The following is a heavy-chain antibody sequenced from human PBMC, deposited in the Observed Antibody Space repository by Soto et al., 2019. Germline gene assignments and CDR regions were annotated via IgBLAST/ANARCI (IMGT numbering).Heavy chain of an antibody. CDR2: IYPGDSDT. J-gene: IGHJ6*02. D-gene: IGHD2-2*01. CDR3: ARSGGYCSSTSCFAPVYGFDV. V-gene: IGHV5-51*01. Sequence: PGESLKIYWKGSGSSFTSYWIGWVRQMPGKGLEWVGIIYPGDSDTRYSPSFQGQVTISADKSFSTAYLQWSSLKASDTAMYYCARSGGYCSSTSCFAPVYGFDVWGQGTSVTVSS. CDR1: GSSFTSYW.